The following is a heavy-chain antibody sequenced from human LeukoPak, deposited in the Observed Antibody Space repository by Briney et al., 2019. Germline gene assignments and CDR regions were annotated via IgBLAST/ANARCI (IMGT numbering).Heavy chain of an antibody. D-gene: IGHD3-22*01. CDR3: ARRRYYDGSGYLE. CDR2: IYYSGRT. CDR1: GDSVSRSDSY. Sequence: DPSETLSLTCSVSGDSVSRSDSYWDCIRQPPGKGLEWIGTIYYSGRTYYSPSLKSRVTMSVDPSNNQFSLNLRSVTAADTALYYCARRRYYDGSGYLEWGQGTLLSVSS. V-gene: IGHV4-39*01. J-gene: IGHJ1*01.